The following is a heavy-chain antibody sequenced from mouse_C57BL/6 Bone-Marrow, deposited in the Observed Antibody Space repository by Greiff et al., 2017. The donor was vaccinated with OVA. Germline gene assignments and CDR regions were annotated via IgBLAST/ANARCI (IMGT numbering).Heavy chain of an antibody. J-gene: IGHJ2*01. Sequence: QVQLQQPGTELVKPGASVKLSCKASGYTFNSYWMHWVKQRSGQGLEWIGNINPSNGGTNYNEKFKSKATLTVDKSSSTAYMQLSSLTSEDSAVDYCASAYDYDSGHFDYWGQGTTLTVSS. CDR1: GYTFNSYW. D-gene: IGHD2-4*01. V-gene: IGHV1-53*01. CDR3: ASAYDYDSGHFDY. CDR2: INPSNGGT.